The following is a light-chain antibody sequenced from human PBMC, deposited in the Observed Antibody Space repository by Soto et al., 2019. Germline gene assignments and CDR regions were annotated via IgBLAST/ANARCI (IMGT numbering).Light chain of an antibody. Sequence: QSVLTQAPSASGSPGQSVTISCTGTSSDIGAYNYVSWYQQYPGKAPKLIIYEVTYRPSGVPDRFSGSKSGNTASLTVSGLQEEDEADYYCQSYDSDFVVFGGGTKLTVL. CDR3: QSYDSDFVV. V-gene: IGLV2-8*01. CDR2: EVT. CDR1: SSDIGAYNY. J-gene: IGLJ2*01.